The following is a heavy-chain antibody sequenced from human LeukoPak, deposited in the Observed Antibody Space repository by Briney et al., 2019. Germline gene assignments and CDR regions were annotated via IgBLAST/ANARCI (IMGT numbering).Heavy chain of an antibody. CDR2: INAGNGNT. V-gene: IGHV1-3*01. D-gene: IGHD3-10*01. CDR1: GYTFTSYA. CDR3: ARVPMVRGVIYYYYGMDV. J-gene: IGHJ6*02. Sequence: ASVKVSCKASGYTFTSYAMHWVRQAPGQRLEWMGWINAGNGNTKYSQKFQGRVTITRDTSASTAYMELSSLRSEDTAVYYCARVPMVRGVIYYYYGMDVWGQGTTVTVSS.